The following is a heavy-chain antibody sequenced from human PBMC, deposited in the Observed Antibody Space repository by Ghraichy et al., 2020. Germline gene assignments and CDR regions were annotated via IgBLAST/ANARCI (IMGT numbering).Heavy chain of an antibody. CDR3: AKWLKSGYYVVDY. CDR2: ASATGGAT. J-gene: IGHJ4*02. V-gene: IGHV3-23*01. CDR1: GFTYATYA. Sequence: WGSLRLSCVASGFTYATYAMSWVRQAPGKGLEWVSAASATGGATYYADSVKGRFTISRDNSKHTLNLQMNSLRVEDTAVYYCAKWLKSGYYVVDYWGPGTLVTVST. D-gene: IGHD3-3*01.